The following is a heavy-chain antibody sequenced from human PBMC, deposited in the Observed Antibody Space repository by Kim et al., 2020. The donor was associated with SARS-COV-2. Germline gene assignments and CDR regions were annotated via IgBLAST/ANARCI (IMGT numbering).Heavy chain of an antibody. J-gene: IGHJ4*02. CDR2: ISWNSGSI. CDR1: GFTFGDYA. Sequence: GGSLRLSCAASGFTFGDYAMHWVRQAPGKGLEWVSGISWNSGSIGYADSVKGRFTNSRDNAKNSLYLQMNSLRAEDTALYYCAKAGVSVVGIQLWNPLDYWGQGTLVTVSS. CDR3: AKAGVSVVGIQLWNPLDY. D-gene: IGHD5-18*01. V-gene: IGHV3-9*01.